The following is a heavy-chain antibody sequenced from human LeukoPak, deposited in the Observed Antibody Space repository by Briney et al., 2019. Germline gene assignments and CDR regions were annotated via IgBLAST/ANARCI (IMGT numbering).Heavy chain of an antibody. V-gene: IGHV1-2*02. J-gene: IGHJ4*02. D-gene: IGHD3-16*01. CDR1: GYTFTVYY. CDR3: ARRQGSYGRYAVDY. CDR2: INPNSGGT. Sequence: ASVKVSCKASGYTFTVYYMHWVRRAPGQGLEWMGWINPNSGGTNYAQKFQGRVTMTRDTSISTAYMELSRLRSDDTAVYYCARRQGSYGRYAVDYWGQGTLVTVSS.